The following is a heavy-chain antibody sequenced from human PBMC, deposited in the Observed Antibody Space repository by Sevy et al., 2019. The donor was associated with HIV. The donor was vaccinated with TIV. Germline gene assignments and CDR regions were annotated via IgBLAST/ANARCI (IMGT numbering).Heavy chain of an antibody. V-gene: IGHV1-69*13. D-gene: IGHD6-19*01. CDR3: ARGGGNGWYYFDY. J-gene: IGHJ4*02. Sequence: ASVKVSCKASGGTFSSYGISWVRQAPGQGLEWMGGIIPILGTVNYEQKFQGRVTITADESTKTAYMELSSLRSDDTAVYYCARGGGNGWYYFDYWGQETLVTVSS. CDR1: GGTFSSYG. CDR2: IIPILGTV.